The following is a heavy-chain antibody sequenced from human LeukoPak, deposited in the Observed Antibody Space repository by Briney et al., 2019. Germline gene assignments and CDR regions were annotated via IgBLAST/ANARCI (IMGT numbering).Heavy chain of an antibody. V-gene: IGHV3-30-3*01. CDR3: AKDGALLESGSGLDY. Sequence: HPGRSLRLSCAASGFTFSSYAMHWVRQAPGKGLEWVAVISYDGSNKYYADSVKGRFTISRDNSKNTLYLQMNSLRAEDTAVYYCAKDGALLESGSGLDYWGQGTLVTVSS. J-gene: IGHJ4*02. D-gene: IGHD3-10*01. CDR2: ISYDGSNK. CDR1: GFTFSSYA.